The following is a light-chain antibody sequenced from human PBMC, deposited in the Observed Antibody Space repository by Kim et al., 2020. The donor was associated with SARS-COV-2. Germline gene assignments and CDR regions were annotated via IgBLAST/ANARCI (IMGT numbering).Light chain of an antibody. V-gene: IGKV1-5*01. CDR1: QTITTW. J-gene: IGKJ1*01. CDR2: EVS. Sequence: DIQMTQSPPTLSASVGDRVTITCRASQTITTWLAWYQQKPGKAPNLLIYEVSTLEDGVPSRFSGGGSGTEFTLTIASLQPDDFATYCCQQYHSFPWTFGQGTKVDIK. CDR3: QQYHSFPWT.